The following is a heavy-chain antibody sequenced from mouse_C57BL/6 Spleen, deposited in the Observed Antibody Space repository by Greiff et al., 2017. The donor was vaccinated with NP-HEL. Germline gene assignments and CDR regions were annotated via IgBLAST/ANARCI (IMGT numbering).Heavy chain of an antibody. CDR3: ARASYGFYAMDY. D-gene: IGHD2-9*01. J-gene: IGHJ4*01. CDR2: IYPRSGNT. CDR1: GYTFTSYG. Sequence: QVQLQQSGAELARPGASVKLSCKASGYTFTSYGISWVKQRTGQGLEWIGEIYPRSGNTYYNEKFKGKATLTADKSSSTAYMELRRLTSEDSAVYFCARASYGFYAMDYWGQGTSVTVSS. V-gene: IGHV1-81*01.